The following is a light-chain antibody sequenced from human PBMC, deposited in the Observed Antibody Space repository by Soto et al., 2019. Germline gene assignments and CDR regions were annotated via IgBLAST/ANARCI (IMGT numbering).Light chain of an antibody. V-gene: IGKV3-15*01. J-gene: IGKJ5*01. CDR3: QQYYDGPIT. Sequence: EMVMTQSPATLSVSPGERATLACSASQIGGINVDWHQQKPGQAPRLLRDRASTRATGSPATFSGSGAGTDFTLTISSLQSEDFAVYYCQQYYDGPITFGQGTRLDIK. CDR1: QIGGIN. CDR2: RAS.